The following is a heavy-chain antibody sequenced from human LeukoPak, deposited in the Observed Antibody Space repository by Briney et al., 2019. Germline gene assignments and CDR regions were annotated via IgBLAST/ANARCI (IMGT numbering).Heavy chain of an antibody. CDR2: INHSGSA. J-gene: IGHJ4*02. D-gene: IGHD3-10*01. CDR3: ARHSGIYDPFDY. Sequence: SETLSLTCAVYGGSFSGYYWTWIRQPPGKGLEWIGEINHSGSANYNPSLKSRVTISVDTSKNQFSLKLSSVTAADTAVYYCARHSGIYDPFDYWGQGTLVTVSS. V-gene: IGHV4-34*01. CDR1: GGSFSGYY.